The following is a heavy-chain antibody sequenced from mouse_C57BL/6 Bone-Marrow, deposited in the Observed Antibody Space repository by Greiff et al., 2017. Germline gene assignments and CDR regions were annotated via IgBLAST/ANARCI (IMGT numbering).Heavy chain of an antibody. CDR3: ARRNYCGSREGYFDV. V-gene: IGHV2-9-1*01. J-gene: IGHJ1*03. CDR2: IWTGGGT. CDR1: GFSLTSYA. D-gene: IGHD1-1*01. Sequence: QVQLQQSGPGLVAPSQSLSITCTVSGFSLTSYAISWVRQPPGKGLEWLGVIWTGGGTNYNSAPKSSLSISKDNSKSQVLLKMNSLQADDTARYDCARRNYCGSREGYFDVWGTGTTVTVSS.